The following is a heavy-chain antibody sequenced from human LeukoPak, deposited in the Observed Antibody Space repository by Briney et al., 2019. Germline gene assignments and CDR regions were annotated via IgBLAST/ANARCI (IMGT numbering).Heavy chain of an antibody. CDR3: ARESPTYYYDSSGYFFDY. CDR2: IYYSGST. D-gene: IGHD3-22*01. Sequence: SETLSLTCTVSGGSINSYYWSWIRQPPGKGLEWIGYIYYSGSTNYNPSLKSRVTISVDTSKNQFSLKLSSVTAADTAVYYCARESPTYYYDSSGYFFDYWGQGTLVTVSS. CDR1: GGSINSYY. J-gene: IGHJ4*02. V-gene: IGHV4-59*01.